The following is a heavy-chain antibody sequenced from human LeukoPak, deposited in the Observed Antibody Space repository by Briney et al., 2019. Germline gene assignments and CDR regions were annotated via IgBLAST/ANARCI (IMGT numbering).Heavy chain of an antibody. CDR3: ARVGSSSPFDP. J-gene: IGHJ5*02. V-gene: IGHV5-51*01. CDR1: GYTFTSYW. CDR2: IYPGDSDT. D-gene: IGHD6-13*01. Sequence: ASVKVSCKASGYTFTSYWIGWVRQMPGKGLEWMGIIYPGDSDTRYSPSFQGQVTISADKSISTAYLQWSSLKASDTAMYYCARVGSSSPFDPWGQGTLVTVSS.